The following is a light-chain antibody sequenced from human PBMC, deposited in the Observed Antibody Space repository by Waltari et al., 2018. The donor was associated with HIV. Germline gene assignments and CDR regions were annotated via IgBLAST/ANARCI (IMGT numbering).Light chain of an antibody. CDR2: DVT. CDR1: SSDIGGYDY. CDR3: TSFTTTTAWV. Sequence: QSALTQPASVSGSLGQSITFSCTGTSSDIGGYDYVSWYQQHPGEAPKIIIYDVTNRPSGIFDRFSGSKSGDTASLTISGLQAEDEADYYCTSFTTTTAWVFGGGTKLTVL. V-gene: IGLV2-14*03. J-gene: IGLJ3*02.